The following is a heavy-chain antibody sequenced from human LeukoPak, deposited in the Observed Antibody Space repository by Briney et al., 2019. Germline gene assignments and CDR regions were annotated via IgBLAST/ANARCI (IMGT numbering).Heavy chain of an antibody. Sequence: GGSLRLSCVAYEFILSRYAVSWVRQAPGKGLQWVSSLGISGDYSWYAGSVKGRFTISRDVSKNTLYLQMNSLGVEDTAVYYCARDHLLFRQPPNWFDPWGQGTLVTVSS. V-gene: IGHV3-23*01. D-gene: IGHD1-14*01. CDR2: LGISGDYS. CDR3: ARDHLLFRQPPNWFDP. CDR1: EFILSRYA. J-gene: IGHJ5*02.